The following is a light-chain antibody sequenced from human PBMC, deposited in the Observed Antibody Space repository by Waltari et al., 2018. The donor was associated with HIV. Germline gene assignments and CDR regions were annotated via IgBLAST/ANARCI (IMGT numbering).Light chain of an antibody. V-gene: IGLV2-14*03. CDR1: SSDVGGYNY. CDR3: SSYTSSSTHV. CDR2: EVN. J-gene: IGLJ1*01. Sequence: QSALTQPASVSASPGQSITIPCTGTSSDVGGYNYVSWYRQHPGEAPKVIIYEVNRRPSGVSNRFPASKSGNTASLAISGLQPEDEADYFCSSYTSSSTHVFGPGTKVTVL.